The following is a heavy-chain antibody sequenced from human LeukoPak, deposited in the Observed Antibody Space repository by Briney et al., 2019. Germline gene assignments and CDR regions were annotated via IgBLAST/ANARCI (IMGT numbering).Heavy chain of an antibody. CDR1: GGSIRSYY. J-gene: IGHJ4*02. CDR2: IYSSGST. CDR3: ARDRDY. Sequence: PSETLSLTCNVSGGSIRSYYWSWIRQPAGKGLEWIGRIYSSGSTNYNPSLKSRVTMSVDTSKNQFSLKLTSVTAADTAVYYCARDRDYWGQGTLVTVSS. V-gene: IGHV4-4*07.